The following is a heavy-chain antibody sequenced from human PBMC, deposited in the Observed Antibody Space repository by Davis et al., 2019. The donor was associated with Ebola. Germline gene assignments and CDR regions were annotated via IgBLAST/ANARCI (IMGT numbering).Heavy chain of an antibody. V-gene: IGHV3-23*01. CDR3: ARAEYYYYGMDV. CDR1: GFTFSSYA. Sequence: GGSLRLSCAASGFTFSSYAMSWVRQAPGKGLEWVSAISGSGGSTYYADSVKGRFTISRHNSKNTLYLQMNSLRAEDTAVYYCARAEYYYYGMDVWGQGTTVTVSS. J-gene: IGHJ6*02. CDR2: ISGSGGST.